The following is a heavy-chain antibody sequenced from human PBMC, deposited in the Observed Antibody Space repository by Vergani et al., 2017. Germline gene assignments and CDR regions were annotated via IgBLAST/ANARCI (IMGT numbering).Heavy chain of an antibody. CDR1: GFTFSSYG. CDR3: ARGGIAVDHGMDV. CDR2: IWYDGSNK. D-gene: IGHD6-19*01. Sequence: QVQLVGSGGGVVQPGRSLRLSCAASGFTFSSYGMHWVRQAPGKGLEWVAVIWYDGSNKYYADSVKGRFTISRDNSKNTLYLQMNSLRAEDTAVYYCARGGIAVDHGMDVGGQGTTVTVYS. V-gene: IGHV3-33*01. J-gene: IGHJ6*02.